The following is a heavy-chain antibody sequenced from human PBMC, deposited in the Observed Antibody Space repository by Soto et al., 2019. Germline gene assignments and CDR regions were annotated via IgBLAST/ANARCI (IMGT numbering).Heavy chain of an antibody. V-gene: IGHV6-1*01. D-gene: IGHD3-22*01. CDR2: TYYRSKWYN. Sequence: PSQTLSLTCAISGDSVSSNSAAWNWIRQSPSRGLEWLGRTYYRSKWYNDYAVSVKSRITINPDTSKNQFSLQLNSVTPEDTAAYYCARGVIYDSSGYKRGNWFDPWGQGTLVTVSS. J-gene: IGHJ5*02. CDR1: GDSVSSNSAA. CDR3: ARGVIYDSSGYKRGNWFDP.